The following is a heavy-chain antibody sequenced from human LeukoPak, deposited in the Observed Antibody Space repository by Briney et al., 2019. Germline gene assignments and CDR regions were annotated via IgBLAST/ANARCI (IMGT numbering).Heavy chain of an antibody. J-gene: IGHJ4*02. Sequence: ASVKVSCKASGYTFTDYYMHWVRQAPGQGLEWMGWINPNSGGTNYAQKFQGRVTMTRDTSISTAYMELSRLRSDDTAVYYCARGYIVVVPAAIGYWGQGTLVTVSS. D-gene: IGHD2-2*01. CDR2: INPNSGGT. CDR3: ARGYIVVVPAAIGY. CDR1: GYTFTDYY. V-gene: IGHV1-2*02.